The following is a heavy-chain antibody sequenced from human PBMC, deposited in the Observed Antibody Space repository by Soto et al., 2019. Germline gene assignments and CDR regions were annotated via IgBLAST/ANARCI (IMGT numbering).Heavy chain of an antibody. V-gene: IGHV3-23*01. CDR2: ISGGGDTT. D-gene: IGHD3-10*01. J-gene: IGHJ4*02. Sequence: EVQLLESGGGLVQPGGSLRLSCAASGFTFNNYAMTWVRQAPGNGLEWVSAISGGGDTTSYADSVKGRFTVSRDGSKNTLYLQKSSLRAEDTALYYCAKGRGGSGSLTPRVDVWVQGTLVTVSS. CDR3: AKGRGGSGSLTPRVDV. CDR1: GFTFNNYA.